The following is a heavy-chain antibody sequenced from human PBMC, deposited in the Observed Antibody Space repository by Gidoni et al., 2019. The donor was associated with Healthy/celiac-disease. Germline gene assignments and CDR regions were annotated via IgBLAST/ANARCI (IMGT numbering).Heavy chain of an antibody. CDR2: INSDGSST. V-gene: IGHV3-74*01. CDR3: ARLYSSSWMGPYFDY. CDR1: GFTFSRYW. D-gene: IGHD6-13*01. J-gene: IGHJ4*02. Sequence: EVQLVESGGGLVQPGGSLRLSCAASGFTFSRYWMHWVRQAPGKGLVWVSRINSDGSSTSYADSVKGRFTISRDNAKNTLYLQMNSVRDEDTAVYYCARLYSSSWMGPYFDYWGQGTLVTVSS.